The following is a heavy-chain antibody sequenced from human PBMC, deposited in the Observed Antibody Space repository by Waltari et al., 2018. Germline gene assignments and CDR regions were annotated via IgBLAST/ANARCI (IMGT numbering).Heavy chain of an antibody. CDR3: ARELSGNYFDY. CDR1: GYTFTGYY. D-gene: IGHD1-26*01. V-gene: IGHV1-2*02. CDR2: INPNSGGT. J-gene: IGHJ4*02. Sequence: QVQLVQSGAEVKKPGASVKVSCKASGYTFTGYYMHWVRQAPGQGLEWMGRINPNSGGTNYEQKFQGRVTITADKSTSTAYMELSSLRSEDTAVYYCARELSGNYFDYWGQGTLVTVSS.